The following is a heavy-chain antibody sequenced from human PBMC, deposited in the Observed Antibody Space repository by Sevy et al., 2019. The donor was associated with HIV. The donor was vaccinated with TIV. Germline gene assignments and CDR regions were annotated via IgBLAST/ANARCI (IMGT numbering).Heavy chain of an antibody. J-gene: IGHJ6*02. CDR1: GYTFTSYD. V-gene: IGHV1-8*01. D-gene: IGHD3-3*01. CDR3: ARGRAYDFWSGRFYYGMDV. CDR2: MNPNSGNT. Sequence: GASVKVSCKASGYTFTSYDINWVRQATGQGLEWMGWMNPNSGNTGYAQKFQGRVTMTRNTSISTAYMELSSLRSEDTAVYYCARGRAYDFWSGRFYYGMDVWGQGTTVTVSS.